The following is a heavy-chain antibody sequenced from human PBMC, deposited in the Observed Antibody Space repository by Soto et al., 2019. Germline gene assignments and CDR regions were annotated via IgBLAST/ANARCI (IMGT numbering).Heavy chain of an antibody. J-gene: IGHJ4*02. D-gene: IGHD5-12*01. CDR3: VREAYIGYGHAIDH. V-gene: IGHV4-59*01. CDR1: GGTISTYD. Sequence: SETLSLTCAVAGGTISTYDWSWIRQPPGKGLEWIGYNYHSGTTNYNPSLKSRVTISVDTSKNQFSLRLTSVTAADTAIYYCVREAYIGYGHAIDHWGQGILVTVSS. CDR2: NYHSGTT.